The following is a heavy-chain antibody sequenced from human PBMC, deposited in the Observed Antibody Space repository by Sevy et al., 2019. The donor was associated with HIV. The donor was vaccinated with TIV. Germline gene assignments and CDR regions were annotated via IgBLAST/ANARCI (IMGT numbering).Heavy chain of an antibody. CDR1: GGSISTYY. J-gene: IGHJ3*01. CDR3: ARLSRNNVVVTGVRRDGFDV. Sequence: SETLSLTCTVSGGSISTYYWSWIRQPPGERPQWIGYIFHTGKTNYNPSLQTPVTMSRDTSKNQFSLRLSSVTSADTAMYYCARLSRNNVVVTGVRRDGFDVWGQGTMVTVSS. D-gene: IGHD2-21*02. CDR2: IFHTGKT. V-gene: IGHV4-59*01.